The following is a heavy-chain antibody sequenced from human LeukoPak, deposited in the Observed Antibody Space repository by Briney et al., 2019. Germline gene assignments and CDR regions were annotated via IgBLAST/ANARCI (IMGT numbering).Heavy chain of an antibody. CDR2: VSGSGGST. J-gene: IGHJ4*02. V-gene: IGHV3-23*01. D-gene: IGHD2-2*01. CDR3: AKEGGYTSCLTG. Sequence: GGSLRLSCAASGFSFSSYAMSWVRQAPGKGLEWVSAVSGSGGSTYYADSVKGRFTVSRDNAKNTLYLQMNSLRADDTAVYLCAKEGGYTSCLTGWGQGTLVTVSS. CDR1: GFSFSSYA.